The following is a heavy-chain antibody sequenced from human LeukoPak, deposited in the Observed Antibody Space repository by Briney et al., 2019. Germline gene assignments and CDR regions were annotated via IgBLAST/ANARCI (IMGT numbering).Heavy chain of an antibody. V-gene: IGHV3-15*07. CDR3: TRGSNRDDSSDFDC. Sequence: PGGSLRLSCVLSTFTKAWMNWVRQAPGKGLEWVGRIRSNAYGGATESAAPVTGRFSISRDDSENTLYLQMNSLKIEDTAVYYCTRGSNRDDSSDFDCWGQGTLVTVSS. J-gene: IGHJ4*02. D-gene: IGHD3-22*01. CDR2: IRSNAYGGAT. CDR1: TFTKAW.